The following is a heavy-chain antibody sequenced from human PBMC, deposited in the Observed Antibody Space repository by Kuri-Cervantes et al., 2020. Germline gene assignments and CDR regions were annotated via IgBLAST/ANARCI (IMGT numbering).Heavy chain of an antibody. CDR2: INHSGST. CDR1: GGSFSGYY. D-gene: IGHD3-3*01. Sequence: SETLSLTCAVYGGSFSGYYWSWIRQPPGKGLEWIGEINHSGSTNYNPSLKSRVTISVDTSKNQFSLKLSSVAAADTAVYYCARLVEVEVVVPAAIPSGNDFWSGYSLFFDYWGRGTLVTVSS. CDR3: ARLVEVEVVVPAAIPSGNDFWSGYSLFFDY. V-gene: IGHV4-34*01. J-gene: IGHJ4*02.